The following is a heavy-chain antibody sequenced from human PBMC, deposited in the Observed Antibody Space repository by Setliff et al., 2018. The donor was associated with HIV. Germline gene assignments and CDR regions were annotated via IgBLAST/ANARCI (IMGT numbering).Heavy chain of an antibody. V-gene: IGHV1-69*13. CDR3: ARGGKRFLEWLPLDYYYYYYMDV. CDR1: GGTFSGYA. D-gene: IGHD3-3*01. J-gene: IGHJ6*03. CDR2: IIPIFGTA. Sequence: SVKVSCKASGGTFSGYAISWVRQAPGQGLELMGGIIPIFGTANYAQKFQGRVTITADESTSTAYMELSSLRSEDTAVYYCARGGKRFLEWLPLDYYYYYYMDVWGKGITVTVSS.